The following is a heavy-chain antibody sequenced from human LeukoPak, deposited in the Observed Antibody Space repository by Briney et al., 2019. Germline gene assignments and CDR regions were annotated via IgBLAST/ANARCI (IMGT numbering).Heavy chain of an antibody. J-gene: IGHJ6*04. V-gene: IGHV3-21*01. CDR1: GFTFSSYT. D-gene: IGHD3-3*01. CDR2: ISSSSNYR. CDR3: AKGIAPGIWSGYYSSPPPQDV. Sequence: GGSLRLSCAASGFTFSSYTMKWVRQAPGKGLEWVSSISSSSNYRYYADSVKGRFTISRDNAKNSVYLQMNSLRAEDTAVYYCAKGIAPGIWSGYYSSPPPQDVWGKGTTVTVSS.